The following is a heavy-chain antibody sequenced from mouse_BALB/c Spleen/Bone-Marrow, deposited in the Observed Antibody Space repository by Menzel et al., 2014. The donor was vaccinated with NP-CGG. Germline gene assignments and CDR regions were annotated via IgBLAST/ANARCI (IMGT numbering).Heavy chain of an antibody. D-gene: IGHD2-1*01. Sequence: QVHVKQSGAELVRPGVSVKISCKGSGYTFTDYAMHWVKQSHAKSLEWIGVISTYYGDASYNQKFEGKATMTVDKSSSTAYMELARLTSEDSAIYYCAREGGNFPRFAYWGQGTLVTVSA. V-gene: IGHV1S137*01. J-gene: IGHJ3*01. CDR1: GYTFTDYA. CDR2: ISTYYGDA. CDR3: AREGGNFPRFAY.